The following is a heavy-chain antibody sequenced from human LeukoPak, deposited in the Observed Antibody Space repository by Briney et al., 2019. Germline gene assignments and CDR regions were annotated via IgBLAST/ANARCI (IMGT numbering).Heavy chain of an antibody. CDR2: IYHSGNT. CDR3: ASTRRAAVAGRFDS. CDR1: GASMSSNY. D-gene: IGHD6-19*01. Sequence: PSETLSLTCNVSGASMSSNYWSWIRQPPGKGQEWIGYIYHSGNTNYSPSLESRVTMSVDESKNQFSLRVHFVSAADTAVYYCASTRRAAVAGRFDSWGQGTLVTVSS. V-gene: IGHV4-4*09. J-gene: IGHJ4*02.